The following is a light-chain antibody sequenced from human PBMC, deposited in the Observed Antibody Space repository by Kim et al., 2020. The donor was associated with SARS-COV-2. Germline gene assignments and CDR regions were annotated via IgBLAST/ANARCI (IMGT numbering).Light chain of an antibody. J-gene: IGLJ3*02. V-gene: IGLV3-1*01. Sequence: VSVSQGQTVTITCSGDKLGDKYSSWYQQQPGQAPVLVIYQDTRRPSGIPGRFVGSNSGNTATLTISGAQAMDEADYYCQAWDNTWVFGGGTQLTVL. CDR1: KLGDKY. CDR2: QDT. CDR3: QAWDNTWV.